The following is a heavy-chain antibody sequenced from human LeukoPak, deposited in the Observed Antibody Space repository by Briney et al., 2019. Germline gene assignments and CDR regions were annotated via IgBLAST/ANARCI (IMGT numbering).Heavy chain of an antibody. Sequence: GGSLRLSCAASGFTFSSYAMSWVRQAPGKGLEWVSYISSSVGTIYYADSVKGRFTISRDNAKNSLYLQMNSLRAEDTAVYYCARYDDSDYFDYWGQGTLVTVSS. CDR2: ISSSVGTI. CDR1: GFTFSSYA. J-gene: IGHJ4*02. CDR3: ARYDDSDYFDY. D-gene: IGHD3-3*01. V-gene: IGHV3-48*04.